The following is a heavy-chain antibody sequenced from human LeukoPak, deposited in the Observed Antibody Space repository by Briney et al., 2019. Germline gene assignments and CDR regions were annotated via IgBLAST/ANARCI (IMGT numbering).Heavy chain of an antibody. Sequence: PSETLSLTCTVSGYSISSGCYWGWIRQPAGKGLEWIGRIYTSGSTNYNPSLKSRVTMSVDTSKNQFSLKLSSVTAADTAVYYCASGREYQYYFDYWGQGTLVTVSS. CDR2: IYTSGST. J-gene: IGHJ4*02. D-gene: IGHD2-2*01. V-gene: IGHV4-4*07. CDR3: ASGREYQYYFDY. CDR1: GYSISSGCY.